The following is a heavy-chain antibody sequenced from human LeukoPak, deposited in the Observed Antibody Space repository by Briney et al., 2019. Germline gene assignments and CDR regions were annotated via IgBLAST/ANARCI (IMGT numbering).Heavy chain of an antibody. CDR1: GYTFSGYY. CDR2: INPKSGGT. Sequence: ASVKVSCKASGYTFSGYYMHWVRQAPGQGLEWMGWINPKSGGTNEAQKFHDRVTMTRDTSIRTAYMEVSRLRSDDTTVYYCARVQDTNFDYWGQGTLVTVSS. V-gene: IGHV1-2*02. J-gene: IGHJ4*02. CDR3: ARVQDTNFDY. D-gene: IGHD2-15*01.